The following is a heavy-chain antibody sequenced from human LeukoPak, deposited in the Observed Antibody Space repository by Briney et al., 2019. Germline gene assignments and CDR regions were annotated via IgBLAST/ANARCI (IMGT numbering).Heavy chain of an antibody. Sequence: GGSLRLSCAASGFTFSTYAMDWVRQAPGKGLEWVSGISASGGSTYYADSVKGRFTISRDNSKNTVFLQMSSLRAEDTAIYYCAKDADVVVPEYFQYWGQGTLVTVSS. CDR1: GFTFSTYA. CDR3: AKDADVVVPEYFQY. CDR2: ISASGGST. D-gene: IGHD2-15*01. V-gene: IGHV3-23*01. J-gene: IGHJ1*01.